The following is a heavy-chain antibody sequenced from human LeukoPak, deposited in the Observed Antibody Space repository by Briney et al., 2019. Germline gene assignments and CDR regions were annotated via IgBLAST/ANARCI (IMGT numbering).Heavy chain of an antibody. CDR3: ARVVLYSSGWYDYYYYGMDV. V-gene: IGHV1-2*06. CDR1: GYTFTGYY. J-gene: IGHJ6*02. CDR2: INPNSGGT. D-gene: IGHD6-19*01. Sequence: ASVTVSCKASGYTFTGYYMHWVRQAPGQGLEWMGRINPNSGGTNYAQKFQGRVTMTRDTSISTAYMELSRLRSGDTAVYYCARVVLYSSGWYDYYYYGMDVWGQGTTVTVSS.